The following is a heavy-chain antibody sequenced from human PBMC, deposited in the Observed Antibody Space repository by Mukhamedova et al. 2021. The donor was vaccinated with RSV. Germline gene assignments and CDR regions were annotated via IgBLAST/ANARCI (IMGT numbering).Heavy chain of an antibody. J-gene: IGHJ3*02. Sequence: KSRVTISVDTSKNQFSLKLSSVTAADTAVYYCARDKPYYYDSSGYQLHAFDIWGQGTMVTVSS. D-gene: IGHD3-22*01. V-gene: IGHV4-39*07. CDR3: ARDKPYYYDSSGYQLHAFDI.